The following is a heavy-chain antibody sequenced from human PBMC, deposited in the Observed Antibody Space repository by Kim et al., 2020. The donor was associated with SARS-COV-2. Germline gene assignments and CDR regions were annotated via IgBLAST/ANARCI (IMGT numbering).Heavy chain of an antibody. CDR1: GGSISSSSYY. CDR2: IYYSGST. J-gene: IGHJ4*02. V-gene: IGHV4-39*01. CDR3: ARLYYYDSSGPFDY. Sequence: SETLSLTCTVSGGSISSSSYYWGWIRQPPGKGLELIGSIYYSGSTYYNPSLKSRVTISVDTSKNQFSLKLSSVTAADTAVYYCARLYYYDSSGPFDYWGQGTLVTVSS. D-gene: IGHD3-22*01.